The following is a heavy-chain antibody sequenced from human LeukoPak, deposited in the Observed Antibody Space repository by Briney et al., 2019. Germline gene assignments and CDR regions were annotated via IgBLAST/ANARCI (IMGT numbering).Heavy chain of an antibody. J-gene: IGHJ4*02. D-gene: IGHD2-15*01. Sequence: PGGSLRLSCEASGFTFSDYGMNWVRQSPGKGLEWISYIHDNGGAIYYADSVKGRFAISRDNAKNSLYLQINSLRAEDTAVYYCARSSVSSSYTYCGQGTLVTVSS. V-gene: IGHV3-48*04. CDR3: ARSSVSSSYTY. CDR1: GFTFSDYG. CDR2: IHDNGGAI.